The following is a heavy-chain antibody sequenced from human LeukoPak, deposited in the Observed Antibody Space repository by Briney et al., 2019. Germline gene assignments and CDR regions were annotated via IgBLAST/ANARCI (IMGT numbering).Heavy chain of an antibody. J-gene: IGHJ5*02. CDR2: NYPGDSDT. CDR1: GYTFTSYW. Sequence: GESLKISCQSSGYTFTSYWIGWVRQMPGKGLQWMGINYPGDSDTTYSPSFQGQVTISADKSISTAYLQWSSLKASDTAIYYCARLIVGSSSTGWFDPWGQGTLVTVSS. V-gene: IGHV5-51*01. D-gene: IGHD6-6*01. CDR3: ARLIVGSSSTGWFDP.